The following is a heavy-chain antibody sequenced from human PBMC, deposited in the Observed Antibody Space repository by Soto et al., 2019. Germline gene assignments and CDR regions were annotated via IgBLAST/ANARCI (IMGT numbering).Heavy chain of an antibody. V-gene: IGHV3-7*01. CDR2: IKQDGSEK. D-gene: IGHD2-15*01. J-gene: IGHJ4*02. CDR3: ARAIYCSGGSCYGFDY. CDR1: GFTFSSYW. Sequence: GGSLRLSCAASGFTFSSYWMSWVRQAPGKGLEWVANIKQDGSEKYYVDSVKGRFTISRDNAKNSLYLQMNSLRAEDTAVYYCARAIYCSGGSCYGFDYWGQGTLVTVSS.